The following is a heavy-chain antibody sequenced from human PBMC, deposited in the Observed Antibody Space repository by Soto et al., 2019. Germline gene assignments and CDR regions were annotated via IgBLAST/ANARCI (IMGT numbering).Heavy chain of an antibody. CDR3: ARANSGDDDEFQH. D-gene: IGHD5-12*01. CDR2: VNPKNGDT. CDR1: GYAFSGYY. J-gene: IGHJ1*01. V-gene: IGHV1-2*02. Sequence: ASVKVSCKASGYAFSGYYIHWVRQAPGQGLEWMGWVNPKNGDTDYAQKFQGRVTMTRDTSITSAYLDLTRLRSDDTATYFCARANSGDDDEFQHWGQGTLVTVSS.